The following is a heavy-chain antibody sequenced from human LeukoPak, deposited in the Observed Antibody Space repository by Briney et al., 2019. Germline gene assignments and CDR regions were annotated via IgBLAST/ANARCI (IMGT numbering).Heavy chain of an antibody. CDR3: ARKWFGVFDY. J-gene: IGHJ4*02. Sequence: SGGSLRLSCAASGFTFSSYTIHWVRQTPGKGLEWVAVISYDESYKYTADSVKGRFTVSRDDSKNTLDLQMNSLRAEDTAVYYCARKWFGVFDYWGQGTLVTVSS. V-gene: IGHV3-30*04. CDR2: ISYDESYK. D-gene: IGHD3-10*01. CDR1: GFTFSSYT.